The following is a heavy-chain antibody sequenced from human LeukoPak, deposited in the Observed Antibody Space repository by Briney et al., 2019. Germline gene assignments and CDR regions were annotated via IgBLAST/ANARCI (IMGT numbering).Heavy chain of an antibody. D-gene: IGHD2-2*01. V-gene: IGHV4-61*02. CDR1: GGSISSGSYY. CDR2: IYTSGST. Sequence: KASETLSLTCTVSGGSISSGSYYWSWIRQPAGKGLEWIGRIYTSGSTNYNPSLKSRVTISVDTSKNQFSLKLSSVTAADTAVYYCARTDIVVVPAATPGVVDWGQGTLVTVSS. CDR3: ARTDIVVVPAATPGVVD. J-gene: IGHJ4*02.